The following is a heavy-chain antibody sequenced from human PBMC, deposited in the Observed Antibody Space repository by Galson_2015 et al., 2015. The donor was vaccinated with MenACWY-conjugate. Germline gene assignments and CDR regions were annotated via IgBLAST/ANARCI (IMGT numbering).Heavy chain of an antibody. CDR3: ARQWGAFGAYVD. D-gene: IGHD4-17*01. J-gene: IGHJ4*02. V-gene: IGHV5-10-1*01. CDR2: IDPRDSYI. CDR1: GSSFSSHW. Sequence: HSGAEVTKAGESLPISCQASGSSFSSHWISWVRQMPGKGLEWMGRIDPRDSYINYSPSFQGHITISADKSTTTVHLQWRSLRASDSAIHYRARQWGAFGAYVDWGQGTLVTVAS.